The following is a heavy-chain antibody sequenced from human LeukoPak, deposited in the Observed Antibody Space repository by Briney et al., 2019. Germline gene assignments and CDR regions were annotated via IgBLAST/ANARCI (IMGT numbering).Heavy chain of an antibody. CDR2: IYSGGST. D-gene: IGHD3-22*01. CDR3: ARDRFYYDHYGMDV. V-gene: IGHV3-53*01. J-gene: IGHJ6*02. Sequence: GGSLRLSCAASGFTVSSNYMSWVRQAPGKGLEWVSVIYSGGSTYYADSVKGRFTISRDNSKNTPYLQMNSLRAEDTAVYYCARDRFYYDHYGMDVWGQGTTVTVSS. CDR1: GFTVSSNY.